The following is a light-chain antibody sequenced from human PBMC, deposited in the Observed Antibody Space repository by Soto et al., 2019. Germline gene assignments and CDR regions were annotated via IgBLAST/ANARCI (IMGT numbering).Light chain of an antibody. CDR3: QVWDSSSEHAV. V-gene: IGLV3-21*02. Sequence: SYELTQPPSVSVAPGQTARITCGGNNIGSKSVHWYQQKPGQAPVVVVFDDSDRPSGIPGRFAGSNSGNTATLTISRVEVGDEADYYCQVWDSSSEHAVFGGGTQLTVL. CDR1: NIGSKS. CDR2: DDS. J-gene: IGLJ2*01.